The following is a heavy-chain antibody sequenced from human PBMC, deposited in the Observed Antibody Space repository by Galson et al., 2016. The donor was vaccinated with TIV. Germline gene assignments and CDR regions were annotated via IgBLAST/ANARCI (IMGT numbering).Heavy chain of an antibody. V-gene: IGHV3-23*01. CDR3: AKAFQDFYDNSGYFPYGFHL. CDR2: ISASGGNT. J-gene: IGHJ3*01. CDR1: GFTFSSWP. Sequence: SLRLSCAASGFTFSSWPMSWVRRAPGKGLEWVSAISASGGNTFYADSVKGRFTISRDNSKKTLYLQMDSLRAEDTAVYYCAKAFQDFYDNSGYFPYGFHLWRRGTMVTVSA. D-gene: IGHD3-22*01.